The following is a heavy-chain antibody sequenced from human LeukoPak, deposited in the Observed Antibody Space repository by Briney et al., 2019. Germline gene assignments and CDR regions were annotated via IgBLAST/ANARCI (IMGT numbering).Heavy chain of an antibody. CDR2: IIPILGIA. D-gene: IGHD5-12*01. CDR3: ARRYSGYEGPTAFDY. Sequence: SVKVSCKASGGTFSSYAISWVRQAPGQGLEWMGRIIPILGIANYAQKFQGRVTITADKSTSTAYMELSSLRSEDTAVYYCARRYSGYEGPTAFDYWGQGTLVTVSS. CDR1: GGTFSSYA. V-gene: IGHV1-69*04. J-gene: IGHJ4*02.